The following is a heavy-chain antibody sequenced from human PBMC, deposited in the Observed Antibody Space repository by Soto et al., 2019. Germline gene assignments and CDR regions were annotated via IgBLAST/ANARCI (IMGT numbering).Heavy chain of an antibody. CDR1: GFSLSNYW. Sequence: EVQLVESGGGLVQPGGSLRLSCAASGFSLSNYWMQWVRQGPGKGLVWVSRISSAGSSITYADSVRGRFTISRDNAKNTLYLQMNSLRAEDTAVYYCARDPYGLDVWGQGTTVTVSS. CDR3: ARDPYGLDV. J-gene: IGHJ6*02. CDR2: ISSAGSSI. V-gene: IGHV3-74*01.